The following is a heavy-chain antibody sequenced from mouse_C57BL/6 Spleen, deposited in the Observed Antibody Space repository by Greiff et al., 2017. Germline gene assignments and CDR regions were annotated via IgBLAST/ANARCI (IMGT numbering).Heavy chain of an antibody. Sequence: EVKLVESGEGLVKPGWSLKLSCAASGFHFSSYAMSWVRQTPEKRLEWVAYISRDGDYIYYADTVKGRFTSSRDHARNPLYLQMSSLKSEDTAMYYCTRGGYPMDYWGQGTSVTVSS. V-gene: IGHV5-9-1*02. CDR3: TRGGYPMDY. CDR2: ISRDGDYI. D-gene: IGHD2-2*01. CDR1: GFHFSSYA. J-gene: IGHJ4*01.